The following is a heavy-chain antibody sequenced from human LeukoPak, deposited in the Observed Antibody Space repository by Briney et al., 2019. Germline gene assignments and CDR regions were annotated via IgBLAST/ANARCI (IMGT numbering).Heavy chain of an antibody. V-gene: IGHV3-30-3*01. CDR3: ARDTNYYDSSGYPY. J-gene: IGHJ4*02. Sequence: TGGSLRLSCAASGFTFSSYAMHWVRQAPGKGPEWVAVISYDGSNKYYADSVKGRFTISRDNSKNTLYLQMNSLRAEDTAVYYCARDTNYYDSSGYPYWGQGTLVTVSS. D-gene: IGHD3-22*01. CDR2: ISYDGSNK. CDR1: GFTFSSYA.